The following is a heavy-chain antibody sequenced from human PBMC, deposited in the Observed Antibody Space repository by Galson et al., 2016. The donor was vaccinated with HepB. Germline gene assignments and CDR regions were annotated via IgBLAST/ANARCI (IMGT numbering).Heavy chain of an antibody. CDR2: IYWDDDE. D-gene: IGHD3-22*01. J-gene: IGHJ4*02. Sequence: ALVKPTQTLTLTCTFSGFSLNTSGVGVGWIRQPPGKALEWLALIYWDDDERYSPSLKSRLTITKDTSQNQLVLTMTNMDPVDTATYYCAHSGYYYDSSGYYHPHYFDSWDQGALVTVSS. CDR3: AHSGYYYDSSGYYHPHYFDS. CDR1: GFSLNTSGVG. V-gene: IGHV2-5*02.